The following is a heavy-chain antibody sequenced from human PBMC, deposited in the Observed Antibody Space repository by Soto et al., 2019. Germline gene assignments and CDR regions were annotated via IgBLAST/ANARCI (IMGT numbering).Heavy chain of an antibody. CDR3: ASRTSYGNCYYMDV. V-gene: IGHV4-39*01. CDR2: IYYSGST. J-gene: IGHJ6*03. CDR1: GGSISSSSYY. D-gene: IGHD5-18*01. Sequence: SETLSLTCTVSGGSISSSSYYWGWIRQPPGKGLEWIGSIYYSGSTYYNPSLKSRVTISVDTSKNQFSLKLSSVTAADTAVYYCASRTSYGNCYYMDVWGKGTTVTVSS.